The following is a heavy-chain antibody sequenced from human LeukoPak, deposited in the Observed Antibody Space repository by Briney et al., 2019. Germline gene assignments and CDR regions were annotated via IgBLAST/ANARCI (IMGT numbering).Heavy chain of an antibody. CDR1: GFAFSDAW. D-gene: IGHD1-26*01. V-gene: IGHV3-15*01. CDR3: TADMPTSSRASDY. Sequence: GGSLRLSCAASGFAFSDAWMSWVRQAPGMGLEWVGRIKSKTDGGTTAYAAPVEARFTISRDNSKSMLYLQINSPKTHDTTVFYCTADMPTSSRASDYWGQGTLVSVSS. CDR2: IKSKTDGGTT. J-gene: IGHJ4*02.